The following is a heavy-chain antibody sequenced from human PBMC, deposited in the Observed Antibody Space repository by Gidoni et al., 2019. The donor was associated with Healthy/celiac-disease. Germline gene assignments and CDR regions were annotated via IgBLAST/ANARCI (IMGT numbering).Heavy chain of an antibody. J-gene: IGHJ4*01. CDR1: GYRFRSYW. CDR2: IDPNDADI. D-gene: IGHD3-22*01. CDR3: ARPMGLYDSSGLIFDY. Sequence: EVQLVHSGAEVKKPGESLKLSCKGSGYRFRSYWIGWVRQMPGKGLEWMGIIDPNDADIRYSPSCQGQVTIAADKSTSTDYRQWSSLKASDTAIYYCARPMGLYDSSGLIFDYWGHGTRVTGSS. V-gene: IGHV5-51*01.